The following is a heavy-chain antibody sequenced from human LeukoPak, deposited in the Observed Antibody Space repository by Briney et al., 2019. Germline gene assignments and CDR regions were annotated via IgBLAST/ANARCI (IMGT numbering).Heavy chain of an antibody. V-gene: IGHV4-30-2*01. CDR1: GGSISSGGYY. Sequence: SETLSLTCTVSGGSISSGGYYWSWIRQPPGKGLEWIGYIYHSGSTYYNPSLKSRVTISVDRSKNQFSLKLSSVTAADTAVYYCARGRGPSALTFDPWGQGTLVTVSS. CDR2: IYHSGST. D-gene: IGHD3-10*01. CDR3: ARGRGPSALTFDP. J-gene: IGHJ5*02.